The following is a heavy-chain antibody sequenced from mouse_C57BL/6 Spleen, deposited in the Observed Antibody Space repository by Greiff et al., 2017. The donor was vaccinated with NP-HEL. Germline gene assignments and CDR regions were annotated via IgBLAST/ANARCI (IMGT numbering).Heavy chain of an antibody. CDR3: ARSRDYGDYAMDY. Sequence: VKLQESGPELVKPGASVKISCKASGYAFSSSWMNWVKQRPGKGLEWIGRIYPGDGDTNYNGKFKGKATLTADKSSSTAYMQLSSLTSEDSAVYFCARSRDYGDYAMDYWGQGTSVTVSS. V-gene: IGHV1-82*01. CDR1: GYAFSSSW. J-gene: IGHJ4*01. D-gene: IGHD2-4*01. CDR2: IYPGDGDT.